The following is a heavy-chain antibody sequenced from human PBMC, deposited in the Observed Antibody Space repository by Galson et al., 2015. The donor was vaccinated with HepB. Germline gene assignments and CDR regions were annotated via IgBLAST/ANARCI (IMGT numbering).Heavy chain of an antibody. Sequence: TLSLTCTVSGGSISSSSYYWGWIRQPPGKGLEWIGSIYYSGSTYYNPSLKSRVIISVDTSKNQFSLKLSSVTAADTAVYYCAKVRSIAAAGPFDYWGQGTLVTVSS. V-gene: IGHV4-39*01. CDR3: AKVRSIAAAGPFDY. D-gene: IGHD6-13*01. J-gene: IGHJ4*02. CDR1: GGSISSSSYY. CDR2: IYYSGST.